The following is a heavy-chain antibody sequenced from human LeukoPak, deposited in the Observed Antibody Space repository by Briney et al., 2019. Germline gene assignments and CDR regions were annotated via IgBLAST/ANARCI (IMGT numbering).Heavy chain of an antibody. J-gene: IGHJ4*02. V-gene: IGHV3-30*02. D-gene: IGHD3/OR15-3a*01. CDR3: ARSVRGPFDY. CDR1: GFTFSSCG. Sequence: GGSLRLSCAASGFTFSSCGMQWVRQAPGKGLEWVAFIRYDGSNKYYADSVKGRFTIFRDNSKNTLYLQMNSLRAEDTAVYYCARSVRGPFDYWGQGTLVTVSS. CDR2: IRYDGSNK.